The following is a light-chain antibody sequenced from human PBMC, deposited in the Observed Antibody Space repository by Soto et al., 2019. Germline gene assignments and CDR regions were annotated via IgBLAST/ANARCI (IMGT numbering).Light chain of an antibody. V-gene: IGKV3-20*01. Sequence: PGTVSLPPGERPSLSCRASQNVSSNLFVWHQQHPGQAPRLLIHGASSRATGSPDRSSGSGSGTDFSLTLRRLEPDDSAVYYCKRYGNFWTLGKGIKVDIK. J-gene: IGKJ1*01. CDR1: QNVSSNL. CDR2: GAS. CDR3: KRYGNFWT.